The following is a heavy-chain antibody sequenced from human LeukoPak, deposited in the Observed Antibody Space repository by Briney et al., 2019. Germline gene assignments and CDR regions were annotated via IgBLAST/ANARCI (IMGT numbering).Heavy chain of an antibody. J-gene: IGHJ5*02. CDR1: GGSFSGYY. D-gene: IGHD2-8*01. CDR2: INHSGST. CDR3: ARSAKRYCTNGVCSRWFDP. V-gene: IGHV4-34*01. Sequence: SETLSLTCAVYGGSFSGYYWSWIRQPPGKGLKWIGEINHSGSTNYNPSLKSRVTISVDTSKNQFSLKLSSVTGADTAVYYCARSAKRYCTNGVCSRWFDPWGQGTLVTVSS.